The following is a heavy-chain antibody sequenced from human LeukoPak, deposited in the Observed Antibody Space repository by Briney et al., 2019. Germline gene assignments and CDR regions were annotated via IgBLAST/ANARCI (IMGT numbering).Heavy chain of an antibody. CDR3: AKDPNGSWSFDY. Sequence: PGRSLRLSCAASGFTFRSYGMHWVRQAPGKGLEWVAVIWYDGSNKYYADSVKGRFTISRDNSMNTLYLQMNSLRAEDTAVYYCAKDPNGSWSFDYWGQGTLVTVSS. CDR2: IWYDGSNK. V-gene: IGHV3-33*06. D-gene: IGHD1-26*01. CDR1: GFTFRSYG. J-gene: IGHJ4*02.